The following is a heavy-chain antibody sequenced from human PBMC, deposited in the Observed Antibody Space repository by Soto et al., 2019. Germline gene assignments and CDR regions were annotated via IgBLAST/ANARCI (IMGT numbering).Heavy chain of an antibody. D-gene: IGHD2-2*01. CDR2: ISGDGSKR. J-gene: IGHJ6*02. V-gene: IGHV3-30*18. CDR3: VKSAIMTAVLKDSYGMDL. Sequence: PVGSLRLSCASSEFTFSSNGMQCVRQSAGKWLEWVAGISGDGSKRYYADSLKGRFTISRDNSKNMLHLQMNNLRPEDTAVYYCVKSAIMTAVLKDSYGMDLWGQGTTVTVSS. CDR1: EFTFSSNG.